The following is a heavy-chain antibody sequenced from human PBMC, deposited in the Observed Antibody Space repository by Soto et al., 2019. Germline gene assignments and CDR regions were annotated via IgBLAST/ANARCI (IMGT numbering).Heavy chain of an antibody. CDR2: ISAYNDNT. CDR3: ARDREWGSSDY. Sequence: ASVKVACKASGYTFTSYSISWVRQAPGQGLEWMGWISAYNDNTNYAQKLQDRVTMTTDTSTSTAYMELRSLRSDDTAVYYCARDREWGSSDYWGQGTLVTSPQ. D-gene: IGHD3-3*01. CDR1: GYTFTSYS. J-gene: IGHJ4*02. V-gene: IGHV1-18*01.